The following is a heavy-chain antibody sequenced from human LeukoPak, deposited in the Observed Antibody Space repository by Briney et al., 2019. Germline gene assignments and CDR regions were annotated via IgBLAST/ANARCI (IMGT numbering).Heavy chain of an antibody. Sequence: PGGSLRLSCTASGFTFGDYAMSWFRQAPGKGLEWVGFIRSKAYGGTTEYAASVKGRFTISRDDSKSIASLQMNSLKTEDTAVYYCLSHYCDSKPHFDYWGQGTLVTVPS. D-gene: IGHD3-22*01. CDR1: GFTFGDYA. CDR2: IRSKAYGGTT. J-gene: IGHJ4*02. CDR3: LSHYCDSKPHFDY. V-gene: IGHV3-49*03.